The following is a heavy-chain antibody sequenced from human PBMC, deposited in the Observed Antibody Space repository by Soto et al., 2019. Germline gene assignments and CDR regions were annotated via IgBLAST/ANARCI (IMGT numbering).Heavy chain of an antibody. V-gene: IGHV1-46*01. CDR1: GYTFTSYY. CDR3: ARASSGYYSYFDY. Sequence: QVQLVQSGAEVKKPGASVKVSCKASGYTFTSYYMHWVRQAPGQGLEWMGIINPSGGSTSYAQKFQGRVPMTRDTSTSTVYMDLSSMSSEDTAVYYCARASSGYYSYFDYWGQGTLVTVSS. J-gene: IGHJ4*02. CDR2: INPSGGST. D-gene: IGHD3-22*01.